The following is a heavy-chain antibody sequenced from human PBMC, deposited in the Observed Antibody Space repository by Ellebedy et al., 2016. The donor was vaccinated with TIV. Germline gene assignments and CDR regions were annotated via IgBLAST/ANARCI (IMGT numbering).Heavy chain of an antibody. CDR1: GYTFTNNW. Sequence: GESLKISCQGSGYTFTNNWIAWVRQMPGKGLEWVAMINPDDSDSKYRPSFRGQVTISADESISTAYLQWGSLKASDTAIYYCARPETTSEGSDYWGQGTLVTVSS. J-gene: IGHJ4*02. V-gene: IGHV5-51*01. CDR2: INPDDSDS. D-gene: IGHD1-14*01. CDR3: ARPETTSEGSDY.